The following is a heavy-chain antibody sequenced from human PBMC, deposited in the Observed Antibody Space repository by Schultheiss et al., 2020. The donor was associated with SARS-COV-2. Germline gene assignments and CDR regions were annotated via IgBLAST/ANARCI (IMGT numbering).Heavy chain of an antibody. J-gene: IGHJ4*02. CDR3: ARGSCSGGSCYFDY. D-gene: IGHD2-15*01. Sequence: SETLSLTCTVSGGSISSYYWSWIRQPPGKGLEWIGYIYYSGSTYYNPSLKSRVTISVDTSKNQFSLKLSSVTAADTAVYYCARGSCSGGSCYFDYWGQGTLVTVSS. V-gene: IGHV4-59*12. CDR2: IYYSGST. CDR1: GGSISSYY.